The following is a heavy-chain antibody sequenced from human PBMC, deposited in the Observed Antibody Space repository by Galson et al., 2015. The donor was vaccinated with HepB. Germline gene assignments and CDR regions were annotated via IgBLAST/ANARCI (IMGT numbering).Heavy chain of an antibody. V-gene: IGHV3-30*02. J-gene: IGHJ4*02. CDR1: GFTFSSYG. Sequence: SLRLSCAASGFTFSSYGMHWVRQAPGKGLEWVAFIRYDGSNKYYADSVKGRFTISRDNSKNTLYLQMNSLRAEDTAVYYCAKDRRYSYGASLDYWGQGTLVTVSS. CDR2: IRYDGSNK. D-gene: IGHD5-18*01. CDR3: AKDRRYSYGASLDY.